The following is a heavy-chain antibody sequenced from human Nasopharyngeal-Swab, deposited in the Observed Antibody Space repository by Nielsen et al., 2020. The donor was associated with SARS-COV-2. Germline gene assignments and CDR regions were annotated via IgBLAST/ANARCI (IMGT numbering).Heavy chain of an antibody. V-gene: IGHV1-69*13. Sequence: SVKVSCKASAGIFSSYAFSWVRQAAGPGLEGMGGIIPIFGTANYAQKFLGRVTITADESTTTAFMELSRLRSEDTAVYYCAGWITMIRGATFDIWGQGTMVTVSS. J-gene: IGHJ3*02. CDR3: AGWITMIRGATFDI. CDR2: IIPIFGTA. CDR1: AGIFSSYA. D-gene: IGHD3-10*01.